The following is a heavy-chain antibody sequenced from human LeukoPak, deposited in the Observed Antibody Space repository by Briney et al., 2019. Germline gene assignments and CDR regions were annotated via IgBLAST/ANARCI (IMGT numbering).Heavy chain of an antibody. V-gene: IGHV3-30-3*01. Sequence: PGRSLRLSCAASGFTFSSYAMHWVRQAAGKGLEWVAVISYDGSNKYYADSVKGRFTISRDNSKNTLYLQMNSLRAEDTAVYYCARETTVANFDYWGQGTLVTVSS. J-gene: IGHJ4*02. CDR1: GFTFSSYA. CDR3: ARETTVANFDY. CDR2: ISYDGSNK. D-gene: IGHD4-23*01.